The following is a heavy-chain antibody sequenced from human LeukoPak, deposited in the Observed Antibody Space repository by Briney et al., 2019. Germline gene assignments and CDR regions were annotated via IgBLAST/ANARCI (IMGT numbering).Heavy chain of an antibody. CDR3: ARGYQLLYPSDY. J-gene: IGHJ4*02. CDR1: GFTFSSYA. Sequence: GGSLRLSCAASGFTFSSYAMHWVRQAPGKGLEWVAVISYDGSNKYYADSVKGRFTISRDNSKNTLYLQMNSLRAEDTAVYYCARGYQLLYPSDYWGQGTLVTVSS. CDR2: ISYDGSNK. V-gene: IGHV3-30-3*01. D-gene: IGHD2-2*02.